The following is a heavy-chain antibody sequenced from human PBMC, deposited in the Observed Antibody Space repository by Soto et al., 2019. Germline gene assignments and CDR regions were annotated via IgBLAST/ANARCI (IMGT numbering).Heavy chain of an antibody. CDR2: INPDNGNT. J-gene: IGHJ5*02. V-gene: IGHV1-3*01. CDR1: GYTFTRYT. Sequence: QVQLVQSGAEVKKPGASVKISCKASGYTFTRYTMIWVRQAPGQRLEWMGWINPDNGNTKSSQKFQDRVIITRDTSASTAYMDLSSLRSEDTAVYYCARGIATGQLDPWGQGTLVTGSS. D-gene: IGHD2-15*01. CDR3: ARGIATGQLDP.